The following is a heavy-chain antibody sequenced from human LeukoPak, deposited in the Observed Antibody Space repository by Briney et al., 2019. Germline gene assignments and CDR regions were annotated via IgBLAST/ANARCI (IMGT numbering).Heavy chain of an antibody. CDR3: AKVLSVGKLFHYDY. V-gene: IGHV3-23*01. CDR1: GVTFSRYG. CDR2: MSDGGGNT. J-gene: IGHJ4*02. D-gene: IGHD3-16*01. Sequence: PGGSLRLSCAASGVTFSRYGMSWVRQAPGKGLEWVSAMSDGGGNTFHADSVKGRFTISRDNSKNTLHLQMNSLRAEDTAIYYCAKVLSVGKLFHYDYWGQGTLVTVSS.